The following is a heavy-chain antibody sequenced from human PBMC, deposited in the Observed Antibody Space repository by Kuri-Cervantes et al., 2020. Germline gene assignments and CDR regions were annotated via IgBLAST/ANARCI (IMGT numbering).Heavy chain of an antibody. Sequence: SQTLSLTCAVYGGSFSGYYWSWIRQPPGKGLEWIGEINHSGSTNYNPSLKSRVTISVDTSKNQFSLQLNSVTPEDTAVYYCARDETVYKEWLGHFDYWGQGTLVTVSS. D-gene: IGHD5-12*01. J-gene: IGHJ4*02. V-gene: IGHV4-34*01. CDR3: ARDETVYKEWLGHFDY. CDR1: GGSFSGYY. CDR2: INHSGST.